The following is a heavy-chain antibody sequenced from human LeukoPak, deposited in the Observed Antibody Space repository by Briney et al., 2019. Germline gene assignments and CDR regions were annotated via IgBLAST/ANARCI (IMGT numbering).Heavy chain of an antibody. D-gene: IGHD3-3*01. Sequence: GGSLRLSCAASGFSVSSNHVSWVRQAPGKGLEWVSLLHSAGNTNYADSVKGRFTISRDNSKNTLYLQMNSLRVEDTAVYYCARGGWSGYSLWGQGTLVTVSS. CDR2: LHSAGNT. CDR1: GFSVSSNH. V-gene: IGHV3-53*01. CDR3: ARGGWSGYSL. J-gene: IGHJ4*02.